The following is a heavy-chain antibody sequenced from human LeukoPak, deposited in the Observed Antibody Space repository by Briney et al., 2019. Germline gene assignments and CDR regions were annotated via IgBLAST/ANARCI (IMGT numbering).Heavy chain of an antibody. D-gene: IGHD1-26*01. V-gene: IGHV3-53*04. J-gene: IGHJ4*02. CDR3: QWELLDN. CDR2: IYNDGRT. CDR1: GFTVRSNY. Sequence: GGSLRLPCAASGFTVRSNYMSWVRQAPGKGLEWVSFIYNDGRTYYADSVKGRFTISRHNSKNMMYLQMNSLRPEDAAVYYCQWELLDNWGQGTLVTVSS.